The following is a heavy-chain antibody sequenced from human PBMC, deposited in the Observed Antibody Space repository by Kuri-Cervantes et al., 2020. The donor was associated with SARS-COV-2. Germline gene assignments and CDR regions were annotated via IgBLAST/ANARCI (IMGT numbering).Heavy chain of an antibody. CDR1: HFTFSSYA. Sequence: GESLKISCAASHFTFSSYAFHWVRQAPGQGLEWVAAISYDGNNKYFADSVRGRFTVSRDNSKNTLYLEMDGLRPEDTAVYYCARDMTFDEYGDYFYYYMDVWAKGTTVTVSS. D-gene: IGHD3-16*01. V-gene: IGHV3-30*04. CDR2: ISYDGNNK. J-gene: IGHJ6*03. CDR3: ARDMTFDEYGDYFYYYMDV.